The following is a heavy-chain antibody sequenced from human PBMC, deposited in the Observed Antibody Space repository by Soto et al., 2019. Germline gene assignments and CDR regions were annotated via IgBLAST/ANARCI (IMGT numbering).Heavy chain of an antibody. D-gene: IGHD2-2*01. CDR1: GASISGFY. CDR2: IYATGTT. J-gene: IGHJ5*02. Sequence: KASETLSLTCTVSGASISGFYWSWIRKSAGKGLEWIGRIYATGTTDYNPSLRSRVTISVDRSRTQFSLKMSSVTAADTAVYYCARGRVVVPAAVMFNCLDPWGQGALVTVSS. V-gene: IGHV4-4*07. CDR3: ARGRVVVPAAVMFNCLDP.